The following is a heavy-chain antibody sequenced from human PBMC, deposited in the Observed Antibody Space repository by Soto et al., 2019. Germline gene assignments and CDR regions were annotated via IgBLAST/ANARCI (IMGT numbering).Heavy chain of an antibody. Sequence: PSETLSLTCTVSGGSISSGGYYWSWIRQHPGKGLEWIGYIYYSGSTYYNPSLKSRVTISVDTSKNQFSLKLSSVTAADTAVYYCARDILMVVAPGGYYYYGMDVWGQGTTVTVSS. CDR2: IYYSGST. CDR1: GGSISSGGYY. V-gene: IGHV4-31*03. J-gene: IGHJ6*02. CDR3: ARDILMVVAPGGYYYYGMDV. D-gene: IGHD3-22*01.